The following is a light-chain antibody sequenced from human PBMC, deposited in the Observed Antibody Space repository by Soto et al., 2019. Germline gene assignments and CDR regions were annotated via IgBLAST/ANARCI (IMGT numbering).Light chain of an antibody. CDR3: SSYTSVSTYV. CDR2: EVN. CDR1: SSDVGGYNY. V-gene: IGLV2-14*01. Sequence: QSALTQPASVSGSPGQSITISCTGTSSDVGGYNYVSWYQHHPGKAPQLMIYEVNNRPSGVSNRFSGSKSDNTASLTISGLQAEDEADYYCSSYTSVSTYVFGSGTKVTVL. J-gene: IGLJ1*01.